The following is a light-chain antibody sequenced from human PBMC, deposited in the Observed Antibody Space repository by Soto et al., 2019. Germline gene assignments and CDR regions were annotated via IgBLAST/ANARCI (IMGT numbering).Light chain of an antibody. CDR2: GAS. CDR1: QSVSNN. CDR3: QHYNNWPT. J-gene: IGKJ1*01. Sequence: DIVLTRSPGTLSLSPGERATLSCRASQSVSNNYLAWYQQKPGQAPRLLIYGASTRATGIPARFSGSGSGTEFTLTISSMKSEDFAVYYCQHYNNWPTFGQGTKVDIK. V-gene: IGKV3-15*01.